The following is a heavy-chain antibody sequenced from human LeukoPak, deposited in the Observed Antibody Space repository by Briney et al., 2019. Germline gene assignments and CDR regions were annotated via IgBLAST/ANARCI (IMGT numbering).Heavy chain of an antibody. J-gene: IGHJ6*02. D-gene: IGHD6-13*01. CDR1: GFIFRSFA. Sequence: GGSLRLSCVASGFIFRSFAMHWVRQSPGKGLQWVALISSDGSNKAYADSVKGRFSLSRDSSKNTVFLQMNSLRAEDTAVYYCARGSVGSSWYYYYYGMDVWGQGTTVTVSS. V-gene: IGHV3-30*04. CDR2: ISSDGSNK. CDR3: ARGSVGSSWYYYYYGMDV.